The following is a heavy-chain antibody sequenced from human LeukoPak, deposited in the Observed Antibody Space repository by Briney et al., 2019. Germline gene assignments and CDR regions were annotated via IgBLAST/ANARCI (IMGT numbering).Heavy chain of an antibody. CDR2: IIPIFGTA. Sequence: SVKVSCKASGGTFSSYAISWVRQAPGQGLEWMGGIIPIFGTANYAQRFQGRVTITADESTSTAYMELSSLRSEDTAVYYCARRVYNWFDPWGQGTLVTVSS. J-gene: IGHJ5*02. CDR3: ARRVYNWFDP. CDR1: GGTFSSYA. V-gene: IGHV1-69*13.